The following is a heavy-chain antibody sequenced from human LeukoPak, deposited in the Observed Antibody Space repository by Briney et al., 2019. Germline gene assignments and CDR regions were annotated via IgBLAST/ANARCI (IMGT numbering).Heavy chain of an antibody. D-gene: IGHD3-22*01. Sequence: PSETLSLTCAVYGGSFSGYYWSWIRQPPGKGLEWIGRIYTSGSTNYNPSLKSRVTISVDTSKNQFSLKLSSVTAADTAVYYCARGVYYDSSGYSLNWFDPWGQGTLVTVSS. J-gene: IGHJ5*02. CDR1: GGSFSGYY. V-gene: IGHV4-59*10. CDR3: ARGVYYDSSGYSLNWFDP. CDR2: IYTSGST.